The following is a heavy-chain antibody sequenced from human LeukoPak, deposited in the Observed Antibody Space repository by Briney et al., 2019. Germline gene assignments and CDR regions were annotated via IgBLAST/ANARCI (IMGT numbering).Heavy chain of an antibody. CDR3: SRVGFTNSWSLDY. V-gene: IGHV3-7*01. D-gene: IGHD6-13*01. J-gene: IGHJ4*02. Sequence: QPGGSLRLSCTASGFTFNNYWMTWVRQAPGKGLEWVGNIKQDESEIFYVDSVKGRFTISRDNAKNSLYLQMNGLRAEDTAVYYCSRVGFTNSWSLDYWGQGTLLTVSS. CDR1: GFTFNNYW. CDR2: IKQDESEI.